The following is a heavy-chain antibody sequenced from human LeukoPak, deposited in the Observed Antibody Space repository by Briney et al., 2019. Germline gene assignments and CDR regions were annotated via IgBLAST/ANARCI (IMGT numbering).Heavy chain of an antibody. Sequence: PGGSLRLSCAASGFTFDDYGMSWVRQAPGKGLEWVSGINWNGGSTGYADSVKGRFTISRDNAKNSLYLQMNSLRAEDTALYYCAREHCSSTSCYSPGGFDPWGQGTLVTVSS. CDR2: INWNGGST. V-gene: IGHV3-20*04. CDR3: AREHCSSTSCYSPGGFDP. CDR1: GFTFDDYG. J-gene: IGHJ5*02. D-gene: IGHD2-2*01.